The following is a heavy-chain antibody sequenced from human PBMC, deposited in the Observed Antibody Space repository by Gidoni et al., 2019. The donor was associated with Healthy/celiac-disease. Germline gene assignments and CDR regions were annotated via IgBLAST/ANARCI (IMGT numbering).Heavy chain of an antibody. J-gene: IGHJ4*02. Sequence: HSGSTNYNPSLKSRVTISVDTSKNQFSLKLSSVTAADTAVYYCARGTHFWSGRCFDYWGQGTLVTVSS. CDR3: ARGTHFWSGRCFDY. CDR2: HSGST. D-gene: IGHD3-3*02. V-gene: IGHV4-34*01.